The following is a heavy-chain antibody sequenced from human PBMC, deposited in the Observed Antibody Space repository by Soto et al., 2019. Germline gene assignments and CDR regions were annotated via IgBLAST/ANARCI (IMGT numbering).Heavy chain of an antibody. CDR1: GFTLNNYP. D-gene: IGHD3-10*01. Sequence: EVQLLESGGGLIHPGESLRLSCVASGFTLNNYPVSWVRQAPGKGLEWVSAGSSGSNTYYADSVKGRFTISRDNSKNTVYLQMKSLRVEDTAMYFCARHGERSFDPWGQGTLVTVSS. V-gene: IGHV3-23*01. CDR3: ARHGERSFDP. CDR2: GSSGSNT. J-gene: IGHJ5*02.